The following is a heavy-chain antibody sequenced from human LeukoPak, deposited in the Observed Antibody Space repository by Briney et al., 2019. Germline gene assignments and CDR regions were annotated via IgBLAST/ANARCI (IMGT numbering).Heavy chain of an antibody. V-gene: IGHV4-59*12. CDR1: GFTFSIYS. CDR3: ARGRRQLVRSWGY. Sequence: PGGSLRLSCAASGFTFSIYSINWVRQPPGKGLEWIGYIYYSGSTNYNPSLKSRVTISLYTSKNQFSLKLTSVTAADTAVYYCARGRRQLVRSWGYWGQGTLVTVSS. J-gene: IGHJ4*02. CDR2: IYYSGST. D-gene: IGHD6-13*01.